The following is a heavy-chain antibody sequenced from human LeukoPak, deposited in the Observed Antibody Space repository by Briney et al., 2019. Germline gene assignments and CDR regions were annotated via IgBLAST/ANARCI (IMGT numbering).Heavy chain of an antibody. D-gene: IGHD6-19*01. CDR1: GFTFSSYA. J-gene: IGHJ6*02. CDR3: AKDLRYSSGWYYYYYGMDV. Sequence: PGGSLRLSCAASGFTFSSYAMSWVRQAPGKGLAWVSAISGSGGSTYYADSVKGRFTISRDNSKNTLYLQMNSLRAEDTAVYYCAKDLRYSSGWYYYYYGMDVWGQGTTVTVSS. V-gene: IGHV3-23*01. CDR2: ISGSGGST.